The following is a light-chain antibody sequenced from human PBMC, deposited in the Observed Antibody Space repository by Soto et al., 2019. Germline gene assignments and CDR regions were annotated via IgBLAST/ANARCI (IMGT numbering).Light chain of an antibody. V-gene: IGKV3-20*01. Sequence: EIVLTQSPGTLSLSPGERATLSCRASQRVSNNYLAWYQQKPGQAPRLLIYGASNRASGIPDRFSGSGSATEFTLTISRLEPEDFAVYFCQQSGSSPLTVGGGTKGEIK. J-gene: IGKJ4*01. CDR1: QRVSNNY. CDR2: GAS. CDR3: QQSGSSPLT.